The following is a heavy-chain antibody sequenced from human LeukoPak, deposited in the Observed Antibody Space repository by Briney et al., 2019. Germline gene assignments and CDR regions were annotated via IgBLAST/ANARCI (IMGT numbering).Heavy chain of an antibody. V-gene: IGHV3-7*01. J-gene: IGHJ4*02. Sequence: GGSLRLSCAASGFTFSSYWMSWVRQAPGKGLEWVANIKQDGSEKYYVDSVKGRFTISRDNAKNSLYLQMNSLRAEDTAVYYCARDSDQLTGDKDYWGQGTLVTVSS. CDR2: IKQDGSEK. CDR1: GFTFSSYW. CDR3: ARDSDQLTGDKDY. D-gene: IGHD7-27*01.